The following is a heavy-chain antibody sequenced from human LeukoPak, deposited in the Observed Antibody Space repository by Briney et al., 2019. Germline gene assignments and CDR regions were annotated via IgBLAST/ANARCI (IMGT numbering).Heavy chain of an antibody. V-gene: IGHV1-46*01. J-gene: IGHJ5*02. CDR3: ARGGDLWFGELSYFDP. Sequence: GASVKVSCTASGYTFTSYAMHWVRQAPGQGLEWMGIINPSGGSTSYAQKFQGRVTMTRDTSTSTVYMELSSLRSEDTAVYYCARGGDLWFGELSYFDPWGQGTLVTVSS. CDR2: INPSGGST. D-gene: IGHD3-10*01. CDR1: GYTFTSYA.